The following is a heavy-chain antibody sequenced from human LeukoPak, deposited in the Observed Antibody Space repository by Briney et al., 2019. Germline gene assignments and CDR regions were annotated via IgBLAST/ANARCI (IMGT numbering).Heavy chain of an antibody. J-gene: IGHJ4*02. CDR2: IKQDGSEK. CDR3: ARVSYSSGWYFDY. D-gene: IGHD6-19*01. CDR1: GFTFSSYW. Sequence: GGSLRLSCAASGFTFSSYWMSWVRQAPGKGLEWVANIKQDGSEKCYVDSVKGRFTISRDNAKNSLYLQMNSLRAEDTAVYYCARVSYSSGWYFDYWGQGTLVTVSS. V-gene: IGHV3-7*01.